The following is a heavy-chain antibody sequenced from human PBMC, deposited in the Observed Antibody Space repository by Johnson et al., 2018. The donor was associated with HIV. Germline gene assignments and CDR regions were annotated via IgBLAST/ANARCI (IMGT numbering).Heavy chain of an antibody. J-gene: IGHJ3*02. CDR1: GFTVSSNY. Sequence: VQLVESGGGLVQPGGSLRLSCAASGFTVSSNYMSWVRQAPGTGLAWVSVIYSGGSTSYADSVKGRFTISRDNSKNTLYLQMSSLRAEDTAVYYCTKCEYNSDAFDIWGQGTMLTVSS. D-gene: IGHD5-12*01. CDR3: TKCEYNSDAFDI. V-gene: IGHV3-66*01. CDR2: IYSGGST.